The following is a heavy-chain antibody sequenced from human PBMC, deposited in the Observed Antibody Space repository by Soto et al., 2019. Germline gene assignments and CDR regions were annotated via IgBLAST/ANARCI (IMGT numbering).Heavy chain of an antibody. CDR2: IILIFGTA. D-gene: IGHD3-3*01. J-gene: IGHJ4*02. V-gene: IGHV1-69*01. CDR1: GGTFSSYA. CDR3: STIRAPIFGVVRGYFDY. Sequence: QVQLVQSGAEVKKPGSSVKLSCKASGGTFSSYAISWVRQAPGQGLDWMGGIILIFGTANYAQKFQGRVTITADESTITAYMELRSLRSEETAVYYCSTIRAPIFGVVRGYFDYWGQGTLVTVSS.